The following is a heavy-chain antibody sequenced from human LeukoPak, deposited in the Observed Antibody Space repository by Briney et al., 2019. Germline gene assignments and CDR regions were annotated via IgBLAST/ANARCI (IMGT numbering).Heavy chain of an antibody. J-gene: IGHJ4*02. CDR2: ISGSGGST. D-gene: IGHD2-15*01. CDR1: GFTFSSYA. CDR3: AKVFKGVVAFCLDY. V-gene: IGHV3-23*01. Sequence: GGSLRLSCVASGFTFSSYAMSWVRQAPGKGLEWVSAISGSGGSTYYADSVKGRFTISRDNSENTLYLQVNSPRAEDTAVYYCAKVFKGVVAFCLDYWGQGTLVTASS.